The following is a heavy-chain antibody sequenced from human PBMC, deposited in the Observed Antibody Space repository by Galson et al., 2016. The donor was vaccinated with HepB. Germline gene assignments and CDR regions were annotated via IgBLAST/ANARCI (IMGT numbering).Heavy chain of an antibody. CDR2: ISGRGYTI. J-gene: IGHJ6*02. CDR3: ARDPRSQWELRYYCEGMDV. CDR1: VFTFSDYY. Sequence: LRLSGAASVFTFSDYYMTWIRQAPGKGLEWVSYISGRGYTISYADSVTGRFTIPRDNGKKSLYLQMNSLRAEDTAVYYCARDPRSQWELRYYCEGMDVWGLGTTVTVSS. V-gene: IGHV3-11*01. D-gene: IGHD1-26*01.